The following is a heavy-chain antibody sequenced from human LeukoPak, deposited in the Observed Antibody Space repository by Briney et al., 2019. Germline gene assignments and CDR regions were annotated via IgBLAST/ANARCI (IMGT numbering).Heavy chain of an antibody. V-gene: IGHV3-15*01. CDR2: IKSKTDGGTT. Sequence: GGSLRLSCAASGFTFSNAWMSWVRQAPGKGLEWVGRIKSKTDGGTTDYAAPVKGRFTISRDDSKNTLYLQMNSLRAEDTAVYYCAREITYYYDSSGYYSGYWGQGTLVTVSS. J-gene: IGHJ4*02. CDR3: AREITYYYDSSGYYSGY. CDR1: GFTFSNAW. D-gene: IGHD3-22*01.